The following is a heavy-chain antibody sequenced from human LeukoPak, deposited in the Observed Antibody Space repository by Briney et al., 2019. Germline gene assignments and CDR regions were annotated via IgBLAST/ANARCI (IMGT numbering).Heavy chain of an antibody. D-gene: IGHD1-26*01. CDR3: AHSGSYYPAFDI. Sequence: GGSLRLSCAASGFTFSSYEMNWVRQAPGKGLEWVSYISNSGSTLYYADSVKGRFTISRDNAKNSLYLQMNTLRAEDTAVYYCAHSGSYYPAFDIWGQGTMVTVSS. CDR2: ISNSGSTL. V-gene: IGHV3-48*03. J-gene: IGHJ3*02. CDR1: GFTFSSYE.